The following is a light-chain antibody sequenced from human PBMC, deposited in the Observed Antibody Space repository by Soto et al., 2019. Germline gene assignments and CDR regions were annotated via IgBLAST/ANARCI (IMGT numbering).Light chain of an antibody. J-gene: IGKJ1*01. Sequence: EIVLTQSPGTLSVSPGERATLSCRASQSVSSNLAWYQQKPGQAPRLLIYGSSTRATGIPARFSGSGSGTEFTLTISSLQSEDFAVYYCQQYHNFPPWTFGQGTKVEI. CDR3: QQYHNFPPWT. CDR2: GSS. CDR1: QSVSSN. V-gene: IGKV3-15*01.